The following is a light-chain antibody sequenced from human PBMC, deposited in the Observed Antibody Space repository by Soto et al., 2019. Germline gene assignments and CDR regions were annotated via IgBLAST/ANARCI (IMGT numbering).Light chain of an antibody. CDR1: QSVTSSY. V-gene: IGKV3-20*01. CDR3: QHFGGSPPRYT. CDR2: RAS. J-gene: IGKJ2*01. Sequence: EIVLTQSPGTLSLSPGERATLSCRASQSVTSSYLAWYQQKPGQAPRLLIFRASSRATGIPDRFSGSGSGTDFTLTISRLEPEDLALYYCQHFGGSPPRYTFGQGTKLETK.